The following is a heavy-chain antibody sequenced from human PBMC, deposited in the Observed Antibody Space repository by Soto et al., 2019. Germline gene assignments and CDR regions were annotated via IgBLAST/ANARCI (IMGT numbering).Heavy chain of an antibody. V-gene: IGHV1-18*01. CDR2: ISAYNGNT. CDR1: GYTFTSYG. D-gene: IGHD2-15*01. CDR3: ARDLVVVAQRYNWFDP. J-gene: IGHJ5*02. Sequence: ASVKVSCKASGYTFTSYGISWVRQAPGQGLEWMGWISAYNGNTNYAQRLQGRVTMTTDTSTSTAYMELRSLRSDDTAVYYCARDLVVVAQRYNWFDPWGQGTLVTVSS.